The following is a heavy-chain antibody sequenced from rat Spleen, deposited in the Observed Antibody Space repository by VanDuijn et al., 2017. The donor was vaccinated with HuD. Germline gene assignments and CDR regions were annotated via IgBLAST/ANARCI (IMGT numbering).Heavy chain of an antibody. J-gene: IGHJ3*01. CDR2: IIYDGSRT. D-gene: IGHD2-7*01. V-gene: IGHV5S10*01. CDR1: GFTFSDYN. Sequence: EVQLVESGGGLVQPGWSLKLSCTASGFTFSDYNMAWVRQAPKKGLEWVATIIYDGSRTYYRDSVKGRFTVSRDNAKSTLYLQMDSLRSEDTATYYCAAHGPRISRFAYWGQGSLVTVSS. CDR3: AAHGPRISRFAY.